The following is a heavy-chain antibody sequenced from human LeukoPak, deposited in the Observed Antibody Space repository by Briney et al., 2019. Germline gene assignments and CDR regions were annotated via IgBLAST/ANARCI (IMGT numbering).Heavy chain of an antibody. V-gene: IGHV3-23*01. D-gene: IGHD3-3*01. Sequence: PGGSLRLSCAASGFTFSGYAMSWARQAPGKGLEWVSSISGSGGSTFYADSVKGRFTISRVNSKNTLYLQMNSLRAEDTAVYYCAKGYDFWSGGLDSWGQGTLVTVSS. CDR3: AKGYDFWSGGLDS. CDR1: GFTFSGYA. CDR2: ISGSGGST. J-gene: IGHJ4*02.